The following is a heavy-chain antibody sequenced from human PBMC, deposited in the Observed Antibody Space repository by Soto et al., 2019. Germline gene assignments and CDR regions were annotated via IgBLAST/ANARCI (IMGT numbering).Heavy chain of an antibody. J-gene: IGHJ4*02. CDR1: GYTFTNYW. CDR3: ARHWLSAGSDY. Sequence: GESLKISCKGSGYTFTNYWIGWARQMPGKGLEWMGIIYPGDSNIRYSPSFQGQVTISADKSISTAYLQWSSLKASDTAMYYCARHWLSAGSDYWGQGTLVTVSS. V-gene: IGHV5-51*01. D-gene: IGHD6-13*01. CDR2: IYPGDSNI.